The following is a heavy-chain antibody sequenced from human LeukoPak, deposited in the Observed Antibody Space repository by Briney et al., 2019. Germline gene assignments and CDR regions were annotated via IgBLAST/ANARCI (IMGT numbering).Heavy chain of an antibody. V-gene: IGHV3-7*01. Sequence: GGSLRLSCAASGFTFSSYWMSWVRQAPGKGLEWVANIKQDGSEKYYVDSVKGRFTISRDNAKNSLYLQMNSLRAEDTAVYYCGHDSSGSYYYGMDVWGQGTTVTVSS. D-gene: IGHD3-22*01. J-gene: IGHJ6*02. CDR2: IKQDGSEK. CDR1: GFTFSSYW. CDR3: GHDSSGSYYYGMDV.